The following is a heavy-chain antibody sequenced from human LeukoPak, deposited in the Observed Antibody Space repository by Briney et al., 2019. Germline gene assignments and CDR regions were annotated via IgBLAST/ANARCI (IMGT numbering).Heavy chain of an antibody. CDR2: IYYSGST. Sequence: SETLSLTCTVSGGSISSSSYYWGWIRQPPGKGLEWIGSIYYSGSTYYNPSLKSRVTISVDTSKNQFSLKLSSVTAADTAVYYCSSPYSSCWHIDYWGQGTLVTVSS. CDR1: GGSISSSSYY. J-gene: IGHJ4*02. D-gene: IGHD6-19*01. V-gene: IGHV4-39*01. CDR3: SSPYSSCWHIDY.